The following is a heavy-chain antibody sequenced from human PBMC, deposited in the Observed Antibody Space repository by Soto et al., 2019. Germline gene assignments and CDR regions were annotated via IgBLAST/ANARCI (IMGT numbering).Heavy chain of an antibody. CDR1: GFTVSYFG. CDR2: ISSDGGKA. V-gene: IGHV3-30-3*01. J-gene: IGHJ4*02. D-gene: IGHD1-7*01. Sequence: GGSLRLSCAASGFTVSYFGLHRVRQAPGKGLEWVAFISSDGGKAYYADSMKGRFTISRDNSKNTLDLQMNSLKPEDTAVYYCARDWAWNYDYWGQGTLVTVSS. CDR3: ARDWAWNYDY.